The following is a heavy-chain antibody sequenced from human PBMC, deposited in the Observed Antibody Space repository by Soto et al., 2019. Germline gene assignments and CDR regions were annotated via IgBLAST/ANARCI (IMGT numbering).Heavy chain of an antibody. CDR2: IIPIFGTA. CDR1: TETFNNYG. CDR3: ARSTLNSGYYHSTYYFDY. V-gene: IGHV1-69*13. Sequence: EASVKVSCKASTETFNNYGISWVRQAHGQGLEWMGGIIPIFGTANYAQRFQGRVTITADESTSTAYMELSSLRSEDTAVYYCARSTLNSGYYHSTYYFDYWGQGTLVTVSS. J-gene: IGHJ4*02. D-gene: IGHD3-22*01.